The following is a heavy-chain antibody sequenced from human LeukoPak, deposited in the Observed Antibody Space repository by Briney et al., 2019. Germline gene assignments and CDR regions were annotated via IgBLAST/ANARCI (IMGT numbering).Heavy chain of an antibody. CDR1: GGSISSGGYY. D-gene: IGHD2-2*01. V-gene: IGHV4-30-2*01. J-gene: IGHJ3*02. CDR2: IYHSGST. Sequence: SQTLSLTCTVSGGSISSGGYYWSWIRQPPGKGLEWIGYIYHSGSTYYNPSLKSRVTISVDRSKNQFSLKLSSVTAADTAVYYCARRYIVVVPAAKVDAFDIWGQGTMVTVSS. CDR3: ARRYIVVVPAAKVDAFDI.